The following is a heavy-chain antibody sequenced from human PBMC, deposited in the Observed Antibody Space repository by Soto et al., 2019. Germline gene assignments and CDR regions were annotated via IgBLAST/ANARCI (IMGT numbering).Heavy chain of an antibody. J-gene: IGHJ6*02. Sequence: EVQLVESGGGLVKPGGSLRLSCAASGFTFSSYSMNWVRQAPGKGLEWVSSISSSSSYIYYADSVKGRFTISRDNAKNSLYLQMNSLRAEDTAVYYCAGVRFLYGMDVWGQGTTVTVSS. D-gene: IGHD3-10*01. CDR3: AGVRFLYGMDV. CDR2: ISSSSSYI. V-gene: IGHV3-21*01. CDR1: GFTFSSYS.